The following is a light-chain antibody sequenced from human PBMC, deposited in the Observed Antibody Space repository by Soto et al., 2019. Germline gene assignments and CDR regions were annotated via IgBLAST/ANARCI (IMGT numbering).Light chain of an antibody. CDR1: ISDFVVYNY. CDR2: GVS. J-gene: IGLJ1*01. CDR3: SSHTISSALQV. V-gene: IGLV2-14*01. Sequence: QSFLTQPASVSGSPGQSITISCTGTISDFVVYNYVSWYQQHPGKAPKLMIYGVSNRPSGVSNRFSGSKSGNTASLTISGLQADDEADYYCSSHTISSALQVFGTGTKVTV.